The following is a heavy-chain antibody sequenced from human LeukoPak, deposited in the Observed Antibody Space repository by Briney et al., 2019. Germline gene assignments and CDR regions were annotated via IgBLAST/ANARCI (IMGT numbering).Heavy chain of an antibody. CDR2: IYYSGST. J-gene: IGHJ4*02. D-gene: IGHD5-18*01. Sequence: SETLSLTCTVSGGSISSYYWSWIRQPPGKGLEWIGYIYYSGSTNYNPSLKSRVTISVDTSKNQFSLKLSSVTAADTAVYYCARVKDTATVKNHFDYWGQGTLVTVSS. V-gene: IGHV4-59*12. CDR1: GGSISSYY. CDR3: ARVKDTATVKNHFDY.